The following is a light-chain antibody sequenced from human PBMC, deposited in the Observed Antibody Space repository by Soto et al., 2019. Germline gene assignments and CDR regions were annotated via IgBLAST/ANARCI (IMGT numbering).Light chain of an antibody. CDR3: QAWDRTAPVV. CDR1: KLGERY. CDR2: QDT. V-gene: IGLV3-1*01. J-gene: IGLJ2*01. Sequence: SYELTQPPSVSVSPGQTATITCSGDKLGERYVCWYQQKPGQSPVLVLYQDTKRPSGIPERFSGSNSGNTAALTNSGTQAMDEADYYCQAWDRTAPVVFGGGTQLTVL.